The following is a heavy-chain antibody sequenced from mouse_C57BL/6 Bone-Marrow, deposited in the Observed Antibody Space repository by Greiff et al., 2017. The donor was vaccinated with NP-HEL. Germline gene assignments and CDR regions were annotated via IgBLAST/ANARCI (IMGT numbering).Heavy chain of an antibody. CDR3: ASRGYSSTGAMDY. D-gene: IGHD2-12*01. CDR1: GYTFTDYY. Sequence: VQLQQSGPELVKPGASVKISCKASGYTFTDYYMNWVKQSHGKSLEWIGDINPNNGGTSYNQKFKGKATLTVDKSSSTAYMELRSLTSEDSAVYYCASRGYSSTGAMDYWGQGTSVTVSS. CDR2: INPNNGGT. V-gene: IGHV1-26*01. J-gene: IGHJ4*01.